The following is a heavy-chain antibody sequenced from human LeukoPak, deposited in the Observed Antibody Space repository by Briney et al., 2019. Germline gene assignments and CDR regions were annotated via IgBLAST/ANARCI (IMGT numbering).Heavy chain of an antibody. J-gene: IGHJ3*02. CDR2: IYYSGST. Sequence: SETLSLTCTVSGGSISSSSYYWGWIRQPPGKGLEWIGSIYYSGSTYYNPSLKSRVTISVDTSKNQFSLKLSSVTAADTAVYYCARRLLLDIVVVPAASNDAFDIWGQGTMVTVSS. CDR3: ARRLLLDIVVVPAASNDAFDI. V-gene: IGHV4-39*01. CDR1: GGSISSSSYY. D-gene: IGHD2-2*01.